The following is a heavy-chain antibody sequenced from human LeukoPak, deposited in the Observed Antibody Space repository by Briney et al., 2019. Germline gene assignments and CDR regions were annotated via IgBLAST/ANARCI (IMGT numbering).Heavy chain of an antibody. D-gene: IGHD3-16*01. Sequence: SETLSLPCTVSGGSISSGSYYWSWIRQPAGKGLEWIGRIYTSGSTNYNPSLKSRVTISVDTSKNQFSLKLSSVTAADTAVYYCARFAPYPNDYWGQGTLVTVSS. CDR3: ARFAPYPNDY. CDR2: IYTSGST. CDR1: GGSISSGSYY. J-gene: IGHJ4*02. V-gene: IGHV4-61*02.